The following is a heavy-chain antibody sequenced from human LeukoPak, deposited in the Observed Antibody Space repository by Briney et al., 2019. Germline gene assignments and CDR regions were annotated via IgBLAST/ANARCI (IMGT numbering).Heavy chain of an antibody. Sequence: SETLSLTCTVSGGSISSYCWSWIRQPPGKGLEWIGYICYSGSTNYNPSLKSRVTISVDTSKNQFSLKLSSVTAADTAVYYCARDLYYWGQGTLVTVSS. V-gene: IGHV4-59*01. CDR3: ARDLYY. CDR1: GGSISSYC. CDR2: ICYSGST. J-gene: IGHJ4*02.